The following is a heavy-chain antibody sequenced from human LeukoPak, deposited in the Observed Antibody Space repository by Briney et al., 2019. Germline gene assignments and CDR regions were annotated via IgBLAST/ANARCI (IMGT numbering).Heavy chain of an antibody. J-gene: IGHJ5*02. CDR1: GGSFSGYY. V-gene: IGHV4-34*01. CDR3: ASSTIFGVVANWFDP. Sequence: SETLSLTCAVYGGSFSGYYWSWIRQPPGKGLEWIGEINHSGSTNYNPSLKSRVTISVDTSKNQSSLKLTSVTAVDTAVYYCASSTIFGVVANWFDPWGQGTLVTVSS. CDR2: INHSGST. D-gene: IGHD3-3*01.